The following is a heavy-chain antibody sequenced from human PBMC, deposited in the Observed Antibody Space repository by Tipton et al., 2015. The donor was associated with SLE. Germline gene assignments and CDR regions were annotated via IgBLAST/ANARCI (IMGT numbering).Heavy chain of an antibody. CDR1: GFTFSNYA. CDR2: ITGSGDRT. CDR3: ARSPVDYWNGYSA. D-gene: IGHD3-3*01. V-gene: IGHV3-23*01. J-gene: IGHJ4*02. Sequence: GSLRLSCAASGFTFSNYAMCWFRQAPGKGLEWVSAITGSGDRTYYIDSVKGRFTISRDNSKNSLYLQMNGLRAEDTAVYYCARSPVDYWNGYSAWGQGTLVAVSS.